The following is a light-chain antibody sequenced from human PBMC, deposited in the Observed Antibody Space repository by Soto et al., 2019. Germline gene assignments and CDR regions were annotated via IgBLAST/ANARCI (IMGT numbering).Light chain of an antibody. J-gene: IGKJ1*01. CDR2: GAS. V-gene: IGKV3-15*01. CDR1: QSLSSS. Sequence: ETVLTQSPGTLSLSPGERATLSCRASQSLSSSLVWYQQKPGQAPRLLFYGASRRATGVPLRFTGSGSGTNYTLTISSLQSEDFGVYFCQQNDNWPWTFGQGTKVDIK. CDR3: QQNDNWPWT.